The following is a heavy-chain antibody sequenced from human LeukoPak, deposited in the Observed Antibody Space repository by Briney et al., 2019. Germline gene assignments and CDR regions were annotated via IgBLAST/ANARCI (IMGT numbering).Heavy chain of an antibody. CDR3: ARFPPPGITIFGVADY. J-gene: IGHJ4*02. Sequence: SQTLPLTCTVTGTSIRSGSYYWNWIRQAAGKGLEWIGRMYIGGRTTYNPSLKSRVTISLETTENQFSLKLSSVTAADTAVYYCARFPPPGITIFGVADYWGQGTLVTVSS. D-gene: IGHD3-3*01. CDR2: MYIGGRT. V-gene: IGHV4-61*02. CDR1: GTSIRSGSYY.